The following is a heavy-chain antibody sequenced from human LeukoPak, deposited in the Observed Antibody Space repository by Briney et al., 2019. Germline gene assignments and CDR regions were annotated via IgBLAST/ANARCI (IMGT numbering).Heavy chain of an antibody. Sequence: ASVKVSCKGSGYTFTSYAIHWVRQAPGQGLEWMGWINTDSGNPTYAQGFTGRFVFSLDTSVSTAYLQISSLKAEDTAVYYCASSRAGDDFDIWGLGTMVTVSS. CDR1: GYTFTSYA. CDR2: INTDSGNP. D-gene: IGHD3-10*01. CDR3: ASSRAGDDFDI. J-gene: IGHJ3*02. V-gene: IGHV7-4-1*02.